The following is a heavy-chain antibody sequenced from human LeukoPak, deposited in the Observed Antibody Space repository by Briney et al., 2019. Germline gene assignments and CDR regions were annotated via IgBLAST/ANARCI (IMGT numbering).Heavy chain of an antibody. CDR1: GGSISSYY. J-gene: IGHJ3*02. CDR3: ARDKAFDI. V-gene: IGHV4-59*01. Sequence: KTSETLSLTCTVSGGSISSYYWSWIRQPPGKGLEWIGYIYYSGSTNYNPSLKSRVTISVDTSKNQFSLKLSSVTAADTAVSSCARDKAFDIWGQGTMVTVSS. CDR2: IYYSGST.